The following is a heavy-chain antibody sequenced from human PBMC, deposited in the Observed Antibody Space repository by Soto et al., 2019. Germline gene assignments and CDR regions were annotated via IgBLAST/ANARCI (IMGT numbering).Heavy chain of an antibody. D-gene: IGHD5-12*01. CDR2: ISAYNGNT. J-gene: IGHJ5*02. Sequence: QVQLVQSGAEVKKPGASVKVSCKASGYTFTSYGISWVRQAPGQGLEWMGWISAYNGNTNYAQKLQGRVTMTTDTATSTAYRGLRSLRSDDTAVYYCASLGGYDNEGWFDPWGQGTLVTVAS. CDR1: GYTFTSYG. CDR3: ASLGGYDNEGWFDP. V-gene: IGHV1-18*01.